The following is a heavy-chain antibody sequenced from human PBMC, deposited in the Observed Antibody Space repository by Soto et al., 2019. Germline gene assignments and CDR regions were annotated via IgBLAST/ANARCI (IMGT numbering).Heavy chain of an antibody. J-gene: IGHJ4*02. CDR3: ARDRSWKEQLVTVDYFGYFDY. CDR1: GFTFSDYY. CDR2: ISSSGSTI. V-gene: IGHV3-11*01. Sequence: PGGSLRLSCAASGFTFSDYYMSWIRQAPGKGLEWVSYISSSGSTIYYADSVKGRFTISRDNAKNSLYLQMNSLRAEDTAVYYCARDRSWKEQLVTVDYFGYFDYRCQAPLVTVS. D-gene: IGHD6-13*01.